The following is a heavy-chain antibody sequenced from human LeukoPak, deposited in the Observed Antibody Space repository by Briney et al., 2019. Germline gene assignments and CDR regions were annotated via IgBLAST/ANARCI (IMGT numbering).Heavy chain of an antibody. CDR2: IIPILGIA. D-gene: IGHD4-17*01. V-gene: IGHV1-69*04. Sequence: SVKVSCKASGGTFSSYAISWVRQAPGQGLEWMGRIIPILGIANYAQKFQGRVTITADKSTSTAYIELSSLRSEDTAVYYCARARSVTTPYFDYWGQGTLVTVSS. J-gene: IGHJ4*02. CDR1: GGTFSSYA. CDR3: ARARSVTTPYFDY.